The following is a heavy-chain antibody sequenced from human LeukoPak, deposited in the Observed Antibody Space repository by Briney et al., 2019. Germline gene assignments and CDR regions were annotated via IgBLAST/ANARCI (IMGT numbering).Heavy chain of an antibody. D-gene: IGHD6-25*01. J-gene: IGHJ4*02. V-gene: IGHV4-39*01. CDR3: ARHVGGSIAAYDY. CDR1: GGSISSSSFY. Sequence: SETLSLTCTVSGGSISSSSFYWGWIRQPPGKGLEWIGTIYYSGSTYYNPSLKSRVTISVDTSKNQFSLELSSVTAADTAVYYCARHVGGSIAAYDYWGQGTLVTVSS. CDR2: IYYSGST.